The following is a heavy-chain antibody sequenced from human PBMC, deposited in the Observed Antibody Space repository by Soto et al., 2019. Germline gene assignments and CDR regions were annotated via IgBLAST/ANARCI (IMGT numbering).Heavy chain of an antibody. CDR2: IFHDGTA. D-gene: IGHD2-8*01. CDR3: ARLVYDTRLNYMYFDF. Sequence: LSLTCAVSGVSISSGNWWTWVRQTPQRGLEYIGEIFHDGTANYYPSFERRVAISVDTSKNQFSLKLTSVTAADTAIYFCARLVYDTRLNYMYFDFWVQGALVTVSS. CDR1: GVSISSGNW. J-gene: IGHJ4*02. V-gene: IGHV4-4*01.